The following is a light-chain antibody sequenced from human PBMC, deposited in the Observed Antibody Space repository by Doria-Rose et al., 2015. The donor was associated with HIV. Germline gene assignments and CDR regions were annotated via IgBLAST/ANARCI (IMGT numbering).Light chain of an antibody. Sequence: DIQMTQSPSSLSASVGDRVTITCRASQDITNDLGWYQQKPGKAPRRLIYAASTLQSGVPSRFSGSGSGTEFTLTINTLQPEDFATYYRLQHNTYPRTFGQGTKVEIK. CDR2: AAS. J-gene: IGKJ1*01. CDR1: QDITND. V-gene: IGKV1-17*01. CDR3: LQHNTYPRT.